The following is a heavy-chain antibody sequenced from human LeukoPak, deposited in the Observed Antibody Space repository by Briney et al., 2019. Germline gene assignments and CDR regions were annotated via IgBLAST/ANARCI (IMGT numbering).Heavy chain of an antibody. J-gene: IGHJ4*02. Sequence: GGSLRLSCAASGFTFSSYAMHWVRQAPGKGLEWVAVISYDGSNKYYADSVKGRFTISRDNSKNTLYLQMNSPRAEDTAVYYCARDEQYYDFWSGYYPIFDYWGQGTLVTVSS. CDR1: GFTFSSYA. CDR2: ISYDGSNK. D-gene: IGHD3-3*01. V-gene: IGHV3-30*04. CDR3: ARDEQYYDFWSGYYPIFDY.